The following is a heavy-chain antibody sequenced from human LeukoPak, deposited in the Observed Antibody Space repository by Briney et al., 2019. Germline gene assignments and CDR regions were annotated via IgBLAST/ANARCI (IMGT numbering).Heavy chain of an antibody. CDR1: GYTLTDYF. CDR3: ARGLVGTSVSGDFYFYYMDV. D-gene: IGHD4-23*01. Sequence: ASVKASCKAVGYTLTDYFIHWVRQAPGQGLEWMGWINPNSGATRYAQTFQGRVTMTRDTSIRAAYMDLNWLGFGDTAVYFCARGLVGTSVSGDFYFYYMDVWGTGTTLTVSS. CDR2: INPNSGAT. J-gene: IGHJ6*03. V-gene: IGHV1-2*02.